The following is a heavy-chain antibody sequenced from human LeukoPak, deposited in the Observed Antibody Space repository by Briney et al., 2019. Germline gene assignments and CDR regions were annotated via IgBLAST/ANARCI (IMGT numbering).Heavy chain of an antibody. CDR1: GFTFTSYG. V-gene: IGHV3-30*02. CDR2: IRSDGSNK. D-gene: IGHD3-3*01. Sequence: GESLTLSCAPSGFTFTSYGMHWVRQAPGKGLGWVGFIRSDGSNKYYADSVKDRLNISGDNTNNTQYLQMNSLRAEDTAVYYCAKDGSHDFWSGYYVDYWGRGTRVTVSS. J-gene: IGHJ4*02. CDR3: AKDGSHDFWSGYYVDY.